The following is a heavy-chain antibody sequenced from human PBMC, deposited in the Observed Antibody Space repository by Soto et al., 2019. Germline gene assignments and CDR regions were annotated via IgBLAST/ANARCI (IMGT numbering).Heavy chain of an antibody. Sequence: SETLSLTSIVSGGSISNYYWSWIRQPPGKGLEWIGYIYYSGSTNYNPSLQSRVTISVDTSKNQFSLKLSSVTAADTAVYYCARAVLPATAPFDYWGQGTLVTVSS. V-gene: IGHV4-59*01. CDR3: ARAVLPATAPFDY. J-gene: IGHJ4*02. D-gene: IGHD2-2*01. CDR2: IYYSGST. CDR1: GGSISNYY.